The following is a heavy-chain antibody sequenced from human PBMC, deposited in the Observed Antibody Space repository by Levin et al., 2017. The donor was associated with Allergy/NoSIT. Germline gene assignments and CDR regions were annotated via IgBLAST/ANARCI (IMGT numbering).Heavy chain of an antibody. D-gene: IGHD1-26*01. J-gene: IGHJ4*02. CDR3: ATARTGSYYGVNYFDY. CDR1: GFTFSSYW. CDR2: IKQDGSEK. Sequence: GGSLRLSCAASGFTFSSYWMSWVRQAPGKGLEWVANIKQDGSEKYYVDSVKGRFTISRDNAKNSLYLQMNSLRAEDTAVYYCATARTGSYYGVNYFDYWGQGTLVTVSS. V-gene: IGHV3-7*01.